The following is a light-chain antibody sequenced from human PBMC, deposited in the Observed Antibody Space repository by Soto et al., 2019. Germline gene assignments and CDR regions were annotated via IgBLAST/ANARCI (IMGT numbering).Light chain of an antibody. CDR1: QGISSY. V-gene: IGKV1-8*01. J-gene: IGKJ1*01. CDR2: DAS. Sequence: AIRMTQSPSSFSASTGDRVTITCRASQGISSYLAWYQQKPGEAPKLLIYDASALPRGVPSRFSGSGSGTDYTLTISSLQPEDFATYYCQQSYNTPQTFGQGTKVDIK. CDR3: QQSYNTPQT.